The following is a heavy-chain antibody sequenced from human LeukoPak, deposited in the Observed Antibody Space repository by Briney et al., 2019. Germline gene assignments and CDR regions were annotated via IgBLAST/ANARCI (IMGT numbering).Heavy chain of an antibody. J-gene: IGHJ4*02. D-gene: IGHD5-18*01. V-gene: IGHV4-34*01. Sequence: SETLSLTCAVYGGSFSGYYWSWIRQPPGKGLEWIGEINHSGSTNYNPSLKSRVTMSVDTSKNQFSLKLSSVTAADTAVYYCARGRQRGYSYGYLFDYWGQGTLVTVSS. CDR1: GGSFSGYY. CDR2: INHSGST. CDR3: ARGRQRGYSYGYLFDY.